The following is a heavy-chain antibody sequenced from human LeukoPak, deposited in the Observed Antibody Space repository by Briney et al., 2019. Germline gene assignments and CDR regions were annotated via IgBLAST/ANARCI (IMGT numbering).Heavy chain of an antibody. CDR1: GLIFRNYA. D-gene: IGHD3-10*01. J-gene: IGHJ5*01. CDR3: AKGGHYSFFDS. Sequence: PGGSLRLSCAASGLIFRNYAMTWVRQAPGKGLEWVSTVSGKGDETFYADSVKSRFTLFRDNSKNAFYLQMNSLTAEDTAVYYCAKGGHYSFFDSWGQGTLVTVSS. V-gene: IGHV3-23*01. CDR2: VSGKGDET.